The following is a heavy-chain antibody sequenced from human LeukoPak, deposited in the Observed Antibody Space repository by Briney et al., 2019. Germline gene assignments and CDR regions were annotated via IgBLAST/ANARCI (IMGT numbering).Heavy chain of an antibody. V-gene: IGHV3-48*04. D-gene: IGHD2-21*02. CDR2: ISSSSSTI. J-gene: IGHJ4*02. Sequence: GGSLRLSCAASGFTFSSYSMNWVRQAPGKGLEWVSYISSSSSTIYYADSVKGRFTISRDNAKNSLYLQMNSLRAEDTAFYYCARGRGLGVTPTSVPFEYWGQGTLVTASS. CDR1: GFTFSSYS. CDR3: ARGRGLGVTPTSVPFEY.